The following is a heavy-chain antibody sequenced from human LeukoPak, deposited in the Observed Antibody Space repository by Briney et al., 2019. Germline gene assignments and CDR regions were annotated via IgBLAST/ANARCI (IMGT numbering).Heavy chain of an antibody. J-gene: IGHJ4*02. V-gene: IGHV3-23*01. Sequence: SGGSLRLSCAASGFTFSSYAMSWVRQAPGKGLEWVLAISGSGGSTYYADSVKGRFTISRDNSKNTLYLQMNSLRAEDTAVYYCAKNSGYYSGSFDYWGQGTLVTVSS. D-gene: IGHD3-22*01. CDR1: GFTFSSYA. CDR3: AKNSGYYSGSFDY. CDR2: ISGSGGST.